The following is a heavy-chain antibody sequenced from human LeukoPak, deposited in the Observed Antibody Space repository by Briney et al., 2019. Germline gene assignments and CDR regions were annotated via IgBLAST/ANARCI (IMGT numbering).Heavy chain of an antibody. CDR2: IYHSGST. CDR1: GYSISSGYY. Sequence: PSETLSLTCTVSGYSISSGYYWGWIRQPPGKGLEWIGSIYHSGSTYYNPSLKSRVTISVDTSKNQFSLKLSSATAADTAVYYCASFYDSIDYWGQGTLVTVSS. J-gene: IGHJ4*02. CDR3: ASFYDSIDY. D-gene: IGHD3-3*01. V-gene: IGHV4-38-2*02.